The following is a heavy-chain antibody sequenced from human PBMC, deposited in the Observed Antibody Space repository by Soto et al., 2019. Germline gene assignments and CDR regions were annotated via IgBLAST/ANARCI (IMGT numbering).Heavy chain of an antibody. CDR1: GYSFTSYY. J-gene: IGHJ4*02. V-gene: IGHV1-46*01. D-gene: IGHD3-16*01. Sequence: ASVKVSCKTSGYSFTSYYMHWVRQAPGQGLEWMGVIIPSGGTTTYAQKFQGRVTMTSDTSTSTVYMELNILTSEDTAVYYCARTQYDRRWPFEDWGQGTLVTVSS. CDR2: IIPSGGTT. CDR3: ARTQYDRRWPFED.